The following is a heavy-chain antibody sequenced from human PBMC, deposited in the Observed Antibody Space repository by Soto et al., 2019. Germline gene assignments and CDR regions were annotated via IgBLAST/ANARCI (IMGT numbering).Heavy chain of an antibody. Sequence: EVQLLESGGGLVQPGGSLRLSCAASGFTFSSYAMSWVRQAPGKGLEWVSAISGSGGSTYYADSVKGRFTISRDNSKKTLYLQMNSLRAEDTAVYYCAKEGDCSSTSCYIESDYWGQGTLVTVSS. J-gene: IGHJ4*02. D-gene: IGHD2-2*02. CDR1: GFTFSSYA. V-gene: IGHV3-23*01. CDR2: ISGSGGST. CDR3: AKEGDCSSTSCYIESDY.